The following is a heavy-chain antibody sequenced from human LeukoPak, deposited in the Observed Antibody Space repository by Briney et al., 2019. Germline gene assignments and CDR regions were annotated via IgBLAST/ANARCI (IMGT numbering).Heavy chain of an antibody. V-gene: IGHV3-23*01. D-gene: IGHD3-16*02. CDR1: GFTFSSYG. CDR2: ISGSGGST. J-gene: IGHJ4*02. CDR3: ARSLSSRFSGPRRPYYFDS. Sequence: PGGTLRLSCAASGFTFSSYGMSWVRQAPGKGLEWVSAISGSGGSTYYADSVKGRFTISRDNSKNTLYLQMNSLRAEDTAVYYCARSLSSRFSGPRRPYYFDSWGQGTLVTVSS.